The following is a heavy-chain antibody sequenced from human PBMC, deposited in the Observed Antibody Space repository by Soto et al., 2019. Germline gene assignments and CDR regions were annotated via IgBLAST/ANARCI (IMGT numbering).Heavy chain of an antibody. CDR3: AKDQRITIFGVVIGYFDY. V-gene: IGHV3-23*01. Sequence: GGSLRLSCVVSGFTFSSYWMNWVRQAPGKGLEWVSAISGSGGSTYYADSVKGRFTISRDNSKNTLYLQMNSMRAEDTAVYYCAKDQRITIFGVVIGYFDYWGQGTLVTVSS. CDR1: GFTFSSYW. CDR2: ISGSGGST. J-gene: IGHJ4*02. D-gene: IGHD3-3*01.